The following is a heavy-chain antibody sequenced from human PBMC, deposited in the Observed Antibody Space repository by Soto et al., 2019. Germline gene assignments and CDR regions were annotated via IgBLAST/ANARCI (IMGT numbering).Heavy chain of an antibody. CDR2: ISGSGGST. J-gene: IGHJ4*02. D-gene: IGHD6-13*01. Sequence: QPGGSLRLSCAASGFTFSSYAMSWVRQAPGKGLEWVSAISGSGGSTYYADSVKGRFTISRDNSKNTLYLQMNSLRAEDTAVYYCAKDSHPEGIAAAGFDYWGQGTLVTVSS. CDR3: AKDSHPEGIAAAGFDY. CDR1: GFTFSSYA. V-gene: IGHV3-23*01.